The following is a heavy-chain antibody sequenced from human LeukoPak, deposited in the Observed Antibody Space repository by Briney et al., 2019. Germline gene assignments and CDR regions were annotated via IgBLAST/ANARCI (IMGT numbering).Heavy chain of an antibody. Sequence: GGSLRLSCAASGFTFSSSAMSWVRQVPGKGLEWVSVIYSGHNTYYADSVRGRFTISRDTSKNTLYLQMNSLRAEDTAIYFCATAKSGWYLVDTWGQGTMVTVSS. CDR3: ATAKSGWYLVDT. V-gene: IGHV3-23*03. J-gene: IGHJ3*01. CDR1: GFTFSSSA. D-gene: IGHD6-13*01. CDR2: IYSGHNT.